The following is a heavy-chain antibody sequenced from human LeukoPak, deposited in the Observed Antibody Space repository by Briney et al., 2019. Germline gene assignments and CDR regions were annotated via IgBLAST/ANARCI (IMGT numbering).Heavy chain of an antibody. Sequence: PSETLSLTCAVYGGSFSGYYWSWIRQPPGKGLEWIGEINHSGSTNYNPSLKSRVTISVDTSKNQFSLKLSSVTAADTAVYYCARGPVGGTTVVTPSSSRRYYFDYWGQGTLVTASS. J-gene: IGHJ4*02. CDR1: GGSFSGYY. V-gene: IGHV4-34*01. CDR3: ARGPVGGTTVVTPSSSRRYYFDY. D-gene: IGHD4-23*01. CDR2: INHSGST.